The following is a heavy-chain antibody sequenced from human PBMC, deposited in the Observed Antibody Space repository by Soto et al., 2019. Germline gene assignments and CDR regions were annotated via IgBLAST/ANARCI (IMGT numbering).Heavy chain of an antibody. Sequence: QLQLQESGPGLVKPSETLSLTCNVSGGSISTSKYYWAWVRQAPGKGLEWIANIYYRGDTYYHPSLRTRLTVSVDTSKNQFSLRLTSLTAADTAMYFCASLQVPGNFDYWGQGTLVTVSS. V-gene: IGHV4-39*01. CDR3: ASLQVPGNFDY. CDR2: IYYRGDT. D-gene: IGHD6-13*01. J-gene: IGHJ4*02. CDR1: GGSISTSKYY.